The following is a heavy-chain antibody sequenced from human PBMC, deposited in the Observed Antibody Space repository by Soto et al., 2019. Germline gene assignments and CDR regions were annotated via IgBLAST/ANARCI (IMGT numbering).Heavy chain of an antibody. Sequence: ASVKVSCKASGYTFTTYYIHWVRQAPGQGLEWVGIINPTSGSPGYAQKFQVSVTMTSDTPTSTFYMELSSLRSEDTAVYYCATGIHLPSHYYGLDVWG. J-gene: IGHJ6*02. V-gene: IGHV1-46*03. CDR1: GYTFTTYY. CDR3: ATGIHLPSHYYGLDV. CDR2: INPTSGSP.